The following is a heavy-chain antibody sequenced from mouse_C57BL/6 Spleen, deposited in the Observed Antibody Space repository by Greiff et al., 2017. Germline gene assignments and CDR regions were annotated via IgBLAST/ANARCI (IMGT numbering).Heavy chain of an antibody. CDR2: ISNGGGST. V-gene: IGHV5-12*01. Sequence: DVMLVESGGGLVQPGGSLKLSCAASGFTFSDYYMYWVRQTPEKRLEWVAYISNGGGSTYYPDTVKGRFTISRDNAKNTLYLQMSRLKSEDTAMYYCARPPYYDYDGWYFDVWGTGTTVTVSS. J-gene: IGHJ1*03. CDR3: ARPPYYDYDGWYFDV. D-gene: IGHD2-4*01. CDR1: GFTFSDYY.